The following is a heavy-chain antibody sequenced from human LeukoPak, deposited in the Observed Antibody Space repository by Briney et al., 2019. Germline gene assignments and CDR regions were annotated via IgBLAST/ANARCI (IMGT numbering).Heavy chain of an antibody. CDR1: GFTFSSYA. D-gene: IGHD2-8*01. CDR2: ISGSGGST. J-gene: IGHJ4*02. CDR3: AKDGEYCTNGVCYIDY. V-gene: IGHV3-23*01. Sequence: GGSLRLSCAASGFTFSSYAMSWVRQAPGKGLEWVSAISGSGGSTYYADSVEGRFTISRDNSKNTLYLQMNSLRAEDTAVYYCAKDGEYCTNGVCYIDYWGQGTLVTVSS.